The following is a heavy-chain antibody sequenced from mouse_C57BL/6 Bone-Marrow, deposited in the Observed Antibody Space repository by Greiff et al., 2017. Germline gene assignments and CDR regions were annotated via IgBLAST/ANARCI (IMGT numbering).Heavy chain of an antibody. V-gene: IGHV1-63*01. CDR1: GYAFTNYL. Sequence: QVQLQQSGAELVRPGTSVKVSCKASGYAFTNYLIEWVKQRPGQGLEWIGDIYPGGGFTNYNEKFKGKATLTADKSSSTAYMQFSSLTSEDSAIYYCARILSGFDYWGQGTTLTVSS. CDR2: IYPGGGFT. CDR3: ARILSGFDY. D-gene: IGHD2-3*01. J-gene: IGHJ2*01.